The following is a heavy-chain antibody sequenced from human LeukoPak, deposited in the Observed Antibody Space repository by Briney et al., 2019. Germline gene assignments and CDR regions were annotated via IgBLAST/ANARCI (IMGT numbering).Heavy chain of an antibody. CDR3: ARGSITIFGVVTL. J-gene: IGHJ4*02. CDR2: ISSSGSII. Sequence: GGSLRLSCAASGFTFSSYEMNWVRQAPGKGLEWVSYISSSGSIIYYADSVKGRFTISRDNVKNSLYLQMNSLRAEDTAVYYCARGSITIFGVVTLWGQGTLVTVSS. D-gene: IGHD3-3*01. V-gene: IGHV3-48*03. CDR1: GFTFSSYE.